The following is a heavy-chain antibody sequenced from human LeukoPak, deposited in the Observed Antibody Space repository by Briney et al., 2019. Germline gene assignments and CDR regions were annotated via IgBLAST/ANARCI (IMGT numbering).Heavy chain of an antibody. CDR1: GDSISSSDYY. Sequence: SETLSLTCTVSGDSISSSDYYWGWIRQPPGKGLEWIGNIYYSGSTYYNPSLKSRLTISVDSSKNQFSLKPSSVTAADTAVYYCARRDFSDSSAYYGFWGQGILVTVSS. V-gene: IGHV4-39*01. D-gene: IGHD3-22*01. J-gene: IGHJ4*02. CDR3: ARRDFSDSSAYYGF. CDR2: IYYSGST.